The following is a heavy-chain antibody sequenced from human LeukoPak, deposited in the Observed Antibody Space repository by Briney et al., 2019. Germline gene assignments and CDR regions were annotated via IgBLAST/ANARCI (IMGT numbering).Heavy chain of an antibody. CDR2: IYYSGST. CDR1: GGSISSGGYY. V-gene: IGHV4-39*01. CDR3: ARQPEGYDILTGYQAYFDY. Sequence: SETLSLTCTVSGGSISSGGYYWRWIRQHPGKGLEWIGYIYYSGSTYYNPSLKSRVTISVDTSKNQFSLKLSSVTAADTAVYYCARQPEGYDILTGYQAYFDYWGQGTLVTVSS. J-gene: IGHJ4*02. D-gene: IGHD3-9*01.